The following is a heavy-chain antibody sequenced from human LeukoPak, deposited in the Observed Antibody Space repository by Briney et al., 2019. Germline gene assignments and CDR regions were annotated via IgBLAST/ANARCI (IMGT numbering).Heavy chain of an antibody. J-gene: IGHJ3*02. CDR3: ARQVATKGEWAFDI. CDR2: IHQNGHT. Sequence: PSETLSLTCSVSDYSINSGYYWGWIRQPPGKGLEWIGSIHQNGHTYYNPSLNSRVTISVDSSKNQFSLQLNSVIAPDTAVYYCARQVATKGEWAFDIWGQGTLVTVSS. D-gene: IGHD5-12*01. CDR1: DYSINSGYY. V-gene: IGHV4-38-2*02.